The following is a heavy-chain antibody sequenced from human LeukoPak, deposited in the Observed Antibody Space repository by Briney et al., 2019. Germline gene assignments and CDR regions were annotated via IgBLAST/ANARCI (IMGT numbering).Heavy chain of an antibody. Sequence: KPSEILSLTCTVSGYSISSGYYWGWIRQPPGKGLEWIGSIYHSGSTYYNPSLKSRVTISVDTSKNQFPLKLSSVTAADTAVYYCARDVPGRDYYDSSGPGWGQGTLVTVSS. CDR3: ARDVPGRDYYDSSGPG. D-gene: IGHD3-22*01. J-gene: IGHJ4*02. V-gene: IGHV4-38-2*02. CDR2: IYHSGST. CDR1: GYSISSGYY.